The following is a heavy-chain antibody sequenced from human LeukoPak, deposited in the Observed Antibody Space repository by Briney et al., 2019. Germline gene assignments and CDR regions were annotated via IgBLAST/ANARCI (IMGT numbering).Heavy chain of an antibody. Sequence: PGGSLRLSCAASGFTFSSYSMNWVRQAPGKGLEWVSSISSSSSYIYSADSVKGRFTISRDNAKNSLYLQMNSLRVEDTAVYYCANLGPPGRDHYLESWGQGTLVTVSS. J-gene: IGHJ4*02. V-gene: IGHV3-21*01. CDR3: ANLGPPGRDHYLES. CDR2: ISSSSSYI. CDR1: GFTFSSYS. D-gene: IGHD5-24*01.